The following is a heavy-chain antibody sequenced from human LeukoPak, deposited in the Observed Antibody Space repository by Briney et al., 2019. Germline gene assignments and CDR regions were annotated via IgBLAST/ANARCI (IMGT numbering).Heavy chain of an antibody. Sequence: SETLSLTCSVSGGSISNFYWSWIRQPAGKGLGWIGRIYSSGNTVYNPSLKSRVTMSLDAPKNQLSLKLRSVTAADTAEYYCARNSGDYWGQGTLVTVSS. CDR3: ARNSGDY. J-gene: IGHJ4*02. CDR1: GGSISNFY. CDR2: IYSSGNT. V-gene: IGHV4-4*07. D-gene: IGHD4-23*01.